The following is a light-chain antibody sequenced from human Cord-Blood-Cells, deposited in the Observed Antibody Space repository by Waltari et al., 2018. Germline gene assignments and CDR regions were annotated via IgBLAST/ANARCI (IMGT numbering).Light chain of an antibody. V-gene: IGKV1-12*01. CDR3: QQANGFPLT. J-gene: IGKJ4*01. CDR2: AAS. Sequence: DIQMTQSSSSRYAAVVDRGTSTCRASHGISSWLAWYQQKPGKAPKLLLFAASSLQSGVPARFSGSGSGTDFTLTISSLQPEDFATYYCQQANGFPLTFGGGTKVEIK. CDR1: HGISSW.